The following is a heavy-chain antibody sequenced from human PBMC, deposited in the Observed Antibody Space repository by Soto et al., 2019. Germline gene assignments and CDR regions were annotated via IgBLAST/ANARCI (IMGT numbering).Heavy chain of an antibody. CDR1: GFTFSSYG. Sequence: QVQLVESGGGVVQPGRSLRLSCAASGFTFSSYGMHWVRQAPGTGLEWVAVISYEGSNKYYADSVKGRFTISRDNPKNTLYLQMNSLRAEDTAVYYCAKDWYASGPHYFDYWGQGSLVTVSS. J-gene: IGHJ4*02. V-gene: IGHV3-30*18. D-gene: IGHD6-19*01. CDR3: AKDWYASGPHYFDY. CDR2: ISYEGSNK.